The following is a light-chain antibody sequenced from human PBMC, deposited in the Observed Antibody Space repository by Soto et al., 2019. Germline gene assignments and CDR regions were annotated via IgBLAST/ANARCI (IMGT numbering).Light chain of an antibody. CDR1: QTISSN. V-gene: IGKV1-39*01. Sequence: DIQMTQTPSSLSASVGDRVTLACRAGQTISSNLNWYQQKPGKAPKLLIYAASTLLSGVPSRFSGSRSGTDFTLTISSLQPEDFATYYCQQSYGTPYTFGRGTKLEIK. J-gene: IGKJ2*01. CDR3: QQSYGTPYT. CDR2: AAS.